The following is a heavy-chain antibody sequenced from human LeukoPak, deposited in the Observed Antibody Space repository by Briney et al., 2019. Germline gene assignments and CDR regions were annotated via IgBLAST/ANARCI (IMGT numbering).Heavy chain of an antibody. V-gene: IGHV4-4*02. J-gene: IGHJ4*02. Sequence: SGTLSLTCAVSGGSISSSNWWSWVRQPPGKGLEWIGEIYHSGSTNYSPSLKSRVTISVDKSKNQFSLKLSSVTAADTAVYYCARSSGYSGSYYFGYWGQGTLVTVSS. D-gene: IGHD1-26*01. CDR3: ARSSGYSGSYYFGY. CDR1: GGSISSSNW. CDR2: IYHSGST.